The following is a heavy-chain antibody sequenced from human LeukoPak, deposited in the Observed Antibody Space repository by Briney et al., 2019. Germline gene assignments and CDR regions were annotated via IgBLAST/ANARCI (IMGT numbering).Heavy chain of an antibody. D-gene: IGHD5-24*01. CDR2: ISGSGGSI. CDR1: GFTFSDYA. Sequence: GGSLRLSCTASGFTFSDYAMNWVRQAPGKGLEWVSGISGSGGSIRYADSVKGRFIISRDNSKNTLYLQMNSLRAEDTAVYYCAKGGDGYNYYFDYWGQETLVTVSS. CDR3: AKGGDGYNYYFDY. J-gene: IGHJ4*02. V-gene: IGHV3-23*01.